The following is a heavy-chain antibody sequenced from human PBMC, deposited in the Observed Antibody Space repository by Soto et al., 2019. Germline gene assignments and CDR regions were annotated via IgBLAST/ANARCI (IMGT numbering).Heavy chain of an antibody. J-gene: IGHJ4*02. V-gene: IGHV4-59*01. CDR2: VYYTGTT. CDR3: ARDLAAVPRAFDY. Sequence: QVQLQESGPGLLKPSETLSLTCTVSGGSISSYFYIWVRQPPGKGLEWIGSVYYTGTTDYNPSRKSRVTISVDTAKTQFSLNLRSVTSAATAVYYCARDLAAVPRAFDYWGRGTLVTVSS. D-gene: IGHD6-13*01. CDR1: GGSISSYF.